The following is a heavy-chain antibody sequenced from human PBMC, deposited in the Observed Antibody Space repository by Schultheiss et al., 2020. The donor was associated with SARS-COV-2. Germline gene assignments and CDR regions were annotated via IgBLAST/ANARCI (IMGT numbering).Heavy chain of an antibody. CDR3: ALWGSSWGFDY. V-gene: IGHV3-7*03. J-gene: IGHJ4*02. CDR2: IKQDGSQK. CDR1: GFTFSKSW. Sequence: GGSLRLSCAASGFTFSKSWMSWIRQAPGKGLERVAHIKQDGSQKYYVDSVKGRFTVSRDNAKNSLYLEMNSLKVDDTAVYYCALWGSSWGFDYWGQGTLVTVSS. D-gene: IGHD6-13*01.